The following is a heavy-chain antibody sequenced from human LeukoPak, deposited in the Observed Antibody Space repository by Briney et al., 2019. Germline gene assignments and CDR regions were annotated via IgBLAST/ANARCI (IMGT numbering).Heavy chain of an antibody. V-gene: IGHV3-11*01. Sequence: GGSLRLSCAASGFTFSDYYMSWIRQAPGKGLEWVSYISSSGSTQYYADSVKGRITISRDNAKNSLYLQMNSLRAEDTAVYYCARRRYNWNAIDYWGQGTLVTVSS. CDR3: ARRRYNWNAIDY. CDR2: ISSSGSTQ. D-gene: IGHD1-20*01. CDR1: GFTFSDYY. J-gene: IGHJ4*02.